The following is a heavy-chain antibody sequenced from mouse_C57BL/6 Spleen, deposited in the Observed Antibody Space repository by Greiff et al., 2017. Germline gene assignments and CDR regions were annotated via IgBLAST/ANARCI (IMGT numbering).Heavy chain of an antibody. CDR3: ARGGSNCGFAY. V-gene: IGHV5-4*01. D-gene: IGHD2-5*01. CDR1: GFTFSSYA. CDR2: ISDGGSYT. Sequence: EVHLVESGGGLVKPGGSLKLSCAASGFTFSSYAMSWVRQTPEKRLEWVATISDGGSYTYYPDHVQGRFTISREHAKNNLYLQMGHLKSEDTAVYYCARGGSNCGFAYWGQGTLVTVSA. J-gene: IGHJ3*01.